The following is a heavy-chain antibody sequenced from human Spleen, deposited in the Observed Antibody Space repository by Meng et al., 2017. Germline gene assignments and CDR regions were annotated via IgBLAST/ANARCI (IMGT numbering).Heavy chain of an antibody. CDR1: GGSISSSSYY. V-gene: IGHV4-39*07. CDR3: ARGLNWFDP. Sequence: QLHTPGPGPGLVKPSETLSLTGTVAGGSISSSSYYWGWIRQPPGKGLEWIGSMYYRGSTYYNPSLKSRVTISVDTSKNQFSLKLSSVTAADTAVYYCARGLNWFDPWGQGTLVTVSS. CDR2: MYYRGST. J-gene: IGHJ5*02.